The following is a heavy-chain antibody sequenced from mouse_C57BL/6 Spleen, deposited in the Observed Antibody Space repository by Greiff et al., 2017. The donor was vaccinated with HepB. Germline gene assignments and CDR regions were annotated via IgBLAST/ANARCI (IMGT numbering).Heavy chain of an antibody. CDR3: ARGTTGGNYFDY. CDR1: GYAFSSYW. Sequence: VQLQQSGAELVKPGASVKISCKASGYAFSSYWMNWVKQRPGKGLEWIGQIYPGDGDTNYNGKFKGKATLTADKSSSTAYMQLSSLTSEDSAVYFCARGTTGGNYFDYWGQGTTLTVSS. D-gene: IGHD1-1*01. V-gene: IGHV1-80*01. CDR2: IYPGDGDT. J-gene: IGHJ2*01.